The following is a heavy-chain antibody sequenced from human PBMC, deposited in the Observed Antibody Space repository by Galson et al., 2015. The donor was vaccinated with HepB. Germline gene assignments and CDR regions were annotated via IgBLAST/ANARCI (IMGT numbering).Heavy chain of an antibody. CDR1: GFIFSNYA. CDR2: TSYDGSLK. CDR3: AKDRNTYGPDDGMDV. D-gene: IGHD3-10*01. J-gene: IGHJ6*02. V-gene: IGHV3-30*18. Sequence: SLRLSCATSGFIFSNYAMHWVRQAPGKGLEWVAFTSYDGSLKYYAESVKGRFTVSKDNSKNTLYLEMDTLGAEDTALCFCAKDRNTYGPDDGMDVWGRGTTVIVSS.